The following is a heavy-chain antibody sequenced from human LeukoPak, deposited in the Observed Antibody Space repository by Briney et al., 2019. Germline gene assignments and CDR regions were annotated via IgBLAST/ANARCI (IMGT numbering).Heavy chain of an antibody. J-gene: IGHJ3*02. CDR2: ISSSSSYI. CDR3: ARDGGYQLLDEDDAFDI. CDR1: GFTFSSYS. Sequence: GGSLRLSCAASGFTFSSYSMNWVRQAPGKGLEWVSSISSSSSYIYYANSVKGRFTISRDNAKNSLYLQMNGLRAEDTAVYYCARDGGYQLLDEDDAFDIWGQGTMVTVSS. D-gene: IGHD2-2*01. V-gene: IGHV3-21*01.